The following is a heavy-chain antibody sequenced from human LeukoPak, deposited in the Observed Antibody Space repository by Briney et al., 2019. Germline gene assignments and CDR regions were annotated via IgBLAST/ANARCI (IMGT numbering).Heavy chain of an antibody. Sequence: GSLRLSCAASGFTFNNYGMHWVRQAPGKGLEWVAVISSDGSIKVYADSVKGRFTLSRDNSINTVDLQMNSLRAEDTAVYYCVKEYHSRGFGAYFDYWGQGTLVTVSS. D-gene: IGHD3-3*01. CDR3: VKEYHSRGFGAYFDY. CDR1: GFTFNNYG. CDR2: ISSDGSIK. J-gene: IGHJ4*02. V-gene: IGHV3-30*18.